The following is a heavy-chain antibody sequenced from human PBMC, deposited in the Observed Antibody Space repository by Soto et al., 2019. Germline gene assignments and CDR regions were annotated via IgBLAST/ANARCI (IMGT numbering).Heavy chain of an antibody. CDR1: GYAFTTYG. V-gene: IGHV1-18*01. D-gene: IGHD1-1*01. CDR2: ISAHNGNT. J-gene: IGHJ4*02. Sequence: QVHLVQSGAEVKKPGASVKVSCKGSGYAFTTYGITWVRQAPGQGLEWMGWISAHNGNTNYAQKLQGRVTVTRDTSTSTAYMDLRRLRSHDTAVYYCARGRYGDYWGQGALVTVSS. CDR3: ARGRYGDY.